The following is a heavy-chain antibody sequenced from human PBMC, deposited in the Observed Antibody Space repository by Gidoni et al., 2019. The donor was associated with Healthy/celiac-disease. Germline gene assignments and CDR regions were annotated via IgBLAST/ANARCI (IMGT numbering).Heavy chain of an antibody. Sequence: EVQLGESGGGRVQPGRSRRLSCAAAGFTFEDDAMHWVRQAPGKGLEWVSGISWNSGSIGYADSVKGRFTISRDNAKNSLYLQMTSLRAEDTALYYCAKGAPRRYYYDSSGYYYWGQGTLVTVSS. D-gene: IGHD3-22*01. CDR1: GFTFEDDA. J-gene: IGHJ4*02. CDR3: AKGAPRRYYYDSSGYYY. CDR2: ISWNSGSI. V-gene: IGHV3-9*01.